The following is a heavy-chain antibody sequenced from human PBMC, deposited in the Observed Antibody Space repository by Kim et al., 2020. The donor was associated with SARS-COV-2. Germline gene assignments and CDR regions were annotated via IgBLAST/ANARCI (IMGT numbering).Heavy chain of an antibody. Sequence: GGSLRLSCAASGFIFSTYAMHWVHQAPGKGLEWVAIISYDGINKYYADSVKGRFIISRDNSKNTLYLQMNSLRAEDTAVYYCARALGGNYYYGMDVWGQGTAVTVSS. CDR1: GFIFSTYA. J-gene: IGHJ6*02. CDR3: ARALGGNYYYGMDV. D-gene: IGHD3-10*01. CDR2: ISYDGINK. V-gene: IGHV3-30-3*01.